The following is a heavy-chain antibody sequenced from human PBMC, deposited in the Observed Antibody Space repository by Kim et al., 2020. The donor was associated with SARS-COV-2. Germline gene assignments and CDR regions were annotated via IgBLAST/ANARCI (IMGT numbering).Heavy chain of an antibody. Sequence: ASVKVSCQASGYTFTNYEIIWVRQATGQGPEWMGWMNPNSGNTGYARKFQGRVTMTRDTSISTAYMALSSLRSDDTAVYHCARLYSGYDYGASSYFYYMDVWGKGTTVTVSS. CDR3: ARLYSGYDYGASSYFYYMDV. D-gene: IGHD5-12*01. CDR1: GYTFTNYE. J-gene: IGHJ6*03. CDR2: MNPNSGNT. V-gene: IGHV1-8*01.